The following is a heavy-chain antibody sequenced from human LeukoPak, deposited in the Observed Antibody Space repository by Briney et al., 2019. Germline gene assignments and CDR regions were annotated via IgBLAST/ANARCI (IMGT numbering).Heavy chain of an antibody. V-gene: IGHV3-23*01. CDR2: ISNDGGGT. CDR3: AKGSSGYFADL. CDR1: GFAFNNYG. D-gene: IGHD3-22*01. Sequence: GGSLRLSCAASGFAFNNYGLIWVRQAPGKGLEWVAAISNDGGGTMYAAFVEGRFTISRDNSKNTLFLQMNSLRAEDTALYYCAKGSSGYFADLWGQGTLVTVSS. J-gene: IGHJ5*02.